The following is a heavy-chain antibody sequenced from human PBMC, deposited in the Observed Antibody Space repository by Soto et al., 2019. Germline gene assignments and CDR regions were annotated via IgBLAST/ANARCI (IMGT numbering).Heavy chain of an antibody. CDR3: ARDRGFYYGSGNHYNDY. Sequence: QVRLVQSGAEVRKPGASVKVSCKASGYTFVSFGFSWVRQAPGQGLEWMGWISAYNGNTNYAQKFQGRVTMTTDTFTSAAYMELRSLRSDDTAMYYCARDRGFYYGSGNHYNDYWGQGNLVTVSS. CDR2: ISAYNGNT. D-gene: IGHD3-10*01. CDR1: GYTFVSFG. V-gene: IGHV1-18*01. J-gene: IGHJ4*02.